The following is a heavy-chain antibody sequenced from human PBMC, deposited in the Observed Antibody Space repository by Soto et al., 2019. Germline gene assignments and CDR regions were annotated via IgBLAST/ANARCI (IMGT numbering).Heavy chain of an antibody. CDR2: ISSSGTSA. Sequence: QVPLEESGGGLVKPGGSLRLSCAASGLTFSAVYMSRIRQAPNKGLEYISYISSSGTSANYADSVKGRFTISRDNAKNSLYLQMNSLRAEETAVYYCARDRGAVTGQYFDYWGQGALVTVSS. CDR1: GLTFSAVY. J-gene: IGHJ4*02. D-gene: IGHD6-19*01. V-gene: IGHV3-11*05. CDR3: ARDRGAVTGQYFDY.